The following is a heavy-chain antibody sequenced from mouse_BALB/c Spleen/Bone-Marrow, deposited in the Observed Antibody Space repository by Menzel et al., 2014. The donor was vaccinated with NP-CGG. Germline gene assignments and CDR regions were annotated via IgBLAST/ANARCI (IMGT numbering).Heavy chain of an antibody. D-gene: IGHD2-3*01. CDR2: IDPANGNT. J-gene: IGHJ4*01. CDR1: GFNIKDTY. V-gene: IGHV14-3*02. CDR3: ARWLLPYGMGY. Sequence: EVKVAESGAELVKPGASVKLSCTASGFNIKDTYMHWVKQRPEQGLEWIGRIDPANGNTKYDPKFQGKATITADTSSNTAYLQLSSLTSEDTAVYYCARWLLPYGMGYWGQATSVTVTS.